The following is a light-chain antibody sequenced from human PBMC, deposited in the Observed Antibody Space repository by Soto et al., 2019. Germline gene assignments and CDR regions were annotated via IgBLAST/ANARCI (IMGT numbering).Light chain of an antibody. J-gene: IGKJ4*01. V-gene: IGKV3-20*01. CDR3: QQFET. CDR1: QTVGSSF. Sequence: PGERATLSCRASQTVGSSFLAWYQQKRGQAPRLLIYGASNRATGIPDRFSGSGSGADLTLTINRLEPEDFAVYYCQQFETFGGGNNVDTK. CDR2: GAS.